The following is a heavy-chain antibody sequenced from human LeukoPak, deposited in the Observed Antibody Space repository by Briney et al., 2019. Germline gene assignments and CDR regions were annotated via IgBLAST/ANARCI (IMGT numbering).Heavy chain of an antibody. CDR1: GFTFRSYW. J-gene: IGHJ3*02. CDR2: INSDGSST. D-gene: IGHD3-10*01. Sequence: GGSLRLSCAPSGFTFRSYWMHWVRQAPGKGLVWVSRINSDGSSTSYADSVKGRFTISRDNAKNTLYLQMSSLRAEDTAVYHCARDRGGSAFDILGQGTMVTVSS. CDR3: ARDRGGSAFDI. V-gene: IGHV3-74*01.